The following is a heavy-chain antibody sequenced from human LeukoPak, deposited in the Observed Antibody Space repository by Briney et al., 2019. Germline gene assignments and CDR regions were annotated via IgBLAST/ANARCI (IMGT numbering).Heavy chain of an antibody. V-gene: IGHV3-23*01. Sequence: ETLSLTCAVYGGSFSGYYWSWIRQAPGKGLEWVSTISASGGTPYLADSVKGRFTISRDNSKNTLYLQMNSLRAADTAVYYCAKGVGDPMGATTHLDYWGQGILVTVSS. CDR2: ISASGGTP. CDR3: AKGVGDPMGATTHLDY. CDR1: GGSFSGYY. J-gene: IGHJ4*02. D-gene: IGHD1-26*01.